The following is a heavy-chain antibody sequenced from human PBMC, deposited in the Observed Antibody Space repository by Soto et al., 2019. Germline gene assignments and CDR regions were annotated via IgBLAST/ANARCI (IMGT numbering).Heavy chain of an antibody. CDR2: ITNKANSYTT. CDR1: GFIFSDHY. J-gene: IGHJ4*02. V-gene: IGHV3-72*01. Sequence: EVQLVESGGGLVQPGGSLRLSCAASGFIFSDHYMDWVRQAPGKGLEWVARITNKANSYTTEYAASVKGRFSISRGDSQNSVYLQMNSLKTEYTAVYYCAREGGHCSGTSCYRPPDYWGQGTLVTVSS. D-gene: IGHD2-2*01. CDR3: AREGGHCSGTSCYRPPDY.